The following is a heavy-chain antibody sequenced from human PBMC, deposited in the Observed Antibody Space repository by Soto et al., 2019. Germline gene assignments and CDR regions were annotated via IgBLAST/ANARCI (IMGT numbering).Heavy chain of an antibody. CDR3: ARMATSGTLNWFDP. V-gene: IGHV1-8*01. D-gene: IGHD1-26*01. Sequence: QAQLVQSGAEVKEPGASVKVSCKASGYTFTNYDISWVRQATGQGLEWMGWMNPNSANTGYAQKFQGRVSMTRDTSTNTAYMELSSLRSEDTAIYYCARMATSGTLNWFDPWCQGTLVTVSS. CDR1: GYTFTNYD. CDR2: MNPNSANT. J-gene: IGHJ5*02.